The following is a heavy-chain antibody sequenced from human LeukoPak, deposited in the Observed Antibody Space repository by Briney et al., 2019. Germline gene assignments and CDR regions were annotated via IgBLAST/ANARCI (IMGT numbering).Heavy chain of an antibody. CDR3: AKGRAITMLDAFDI. J-gene: IGHJ3*02. V-gene: IGHV3-23*01. D-gene: IGHD3-10*01. CDR1: GFTFFHYA. CDR2: ISGRGGST. Sequence: GGSLRLSCTASGFTFFHYAMSWVRQAPGKGLEWVSAISGRGGSTYYADSVKGRFTISRDNSKNTLYLQMNSLRAEDTAVYYCAKGRAITMLDAFDIWGQGTMVTVSS.